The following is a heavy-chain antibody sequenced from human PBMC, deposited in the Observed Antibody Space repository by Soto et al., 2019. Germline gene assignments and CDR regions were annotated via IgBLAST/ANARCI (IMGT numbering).Heavy chain of an antibody. V-gene: IGHV1-24*01. CDR1: GYTLTEIS. J-gene: IGHJ6*02. CDR3: ATTTVTLHGMDV. Sequence: ASVKVSCKVSGYTLTEISMHWVRQAPGKGLEWMGGFDPEDGETIYAQKFQGRVTMTEDTSTDTAYMELSSLRSEDTAVYYCATTTVTLHGMDVWGQGTTVTVSS. D-gene: IGHD4-4*01. CDR2: FDPEDGET.